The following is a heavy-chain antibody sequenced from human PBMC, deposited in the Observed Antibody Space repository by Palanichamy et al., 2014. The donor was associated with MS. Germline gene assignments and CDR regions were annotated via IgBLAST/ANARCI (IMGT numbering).Heavy chain of an antibody. D-gene: IGHD6-6*01. V-gene: IGHV4-34*01. CDR2: INHSGNT. CDR3: ATLMSSSGADH. Sequence: QVQLQQWGGRTVEAFGDPVPHLRCLCGSFSDYYWSWIRQPPGMGLEWIGEINHSGNTNYNSSLKSRVTISVDTSKNQLSLKVSSVTAADTAVYYCATLMSSSGADHWGQGTLVTVSS. CDR1: GSFSDYY. J-gene: IGHJ4*02.